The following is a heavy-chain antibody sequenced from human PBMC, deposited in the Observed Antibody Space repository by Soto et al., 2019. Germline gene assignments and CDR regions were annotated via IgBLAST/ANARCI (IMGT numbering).Heavy chain of an antibody. J-gene: IGHJ4*02. V-gene: IGHV3-9*01. CDR2: ISWNSGSI. CDR3: AKDFHEYSSSQAPDY. Sequence: GGSLRLSCAASGFTFDDYAMHWVRQAPGKGLEWVSGISWNSGSIGYADSVKGRFTISRDNAKNSLYLQMNSLRAEDTALYYCAKDFHEYSSSQAPDYWGQGTLVTVSS. CDR1: GFTFDDYA. D-gene: IGHD6-6*01.